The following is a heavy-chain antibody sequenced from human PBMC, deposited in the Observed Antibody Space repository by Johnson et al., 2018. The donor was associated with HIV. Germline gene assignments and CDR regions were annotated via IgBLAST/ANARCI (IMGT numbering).Heavy chain of an antibody. CDR3: AKDMFRWELLDGDTFDI. J-gene: IGHJ3*02. CDR1: GFIFDDYA. Sequence: VQLVESGGGVVRPGGSLRLSCATSGFIFDDYAMGWVRQVPGKGLEWVSGINWNGGSTAYADSVKGRFTISRDNSKNTLYLQMNSLRAEDTAVYYCAKDMFRWELLDGDTFDIWGQGTMVTVSS. D-gene: IGHD1-26*01. CDR2: INWNGGST. V-gene: IGHV3-20*04.